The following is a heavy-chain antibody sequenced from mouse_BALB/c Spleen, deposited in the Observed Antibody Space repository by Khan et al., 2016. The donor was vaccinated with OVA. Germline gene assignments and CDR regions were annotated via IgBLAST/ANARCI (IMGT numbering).Heavy chain of an antibody. D-gene: IGHD1-3*01. CDR1: GYSFTSYL. J-gene: IGHJ3*01. Sequence: VQLKESGTVLARPGASVKMSCKASGYSFTSYLIHWVKQRPGQGLEWIGDSYPGNSDTTYNQKFKDKAKLTAGTSANNAYMELSSLTNEDSAVYYCARGGYSSFAYWGQGTLVTVSA. V-gene: IGHV1-5*01. CDR2: SYPGNSDT. CDR3: ARGGYSSFAY.